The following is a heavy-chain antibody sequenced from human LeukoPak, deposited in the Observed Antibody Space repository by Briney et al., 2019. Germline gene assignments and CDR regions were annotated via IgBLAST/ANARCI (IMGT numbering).Heavy chain of an antibody. Sequence: SETLSLTCAVYGGSFSGYYWSWIRQPPGKGLEWIGEINHSGSTNYNPSLKSRVTISVDTSKNQFSLNLSSVTAADTAVYYCARIGGSGWPRGKLDYWGQGTLVTVSP. D-gene: IGHD6-19*01. V-gene: IGHV4-34*01. CDR3: ARIGGSGWPRGKLDY. CDR1: GGSFSGYY. J-gene: IGHJ4*02. CDR2: INHSGST.